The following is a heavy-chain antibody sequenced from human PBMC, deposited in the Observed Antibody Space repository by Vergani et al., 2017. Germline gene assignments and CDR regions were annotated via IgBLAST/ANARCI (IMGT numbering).Heavy chain of an antibody. CDR2: INSDGSST. CDR3: AREMATTDAFDI. V-gene: IGHV3-74*01. CDR1: GFTFSSSW. D-gene: IGHD5-24*01. J-gene: IGHJ3*02. Sequence: EVQLVESGGGLVQPGGSLRLSCAASGFTFSSSWMHWVRQAPGKGLVWVSRINSDGSSTSYADSVKGRFTISRETAKNTLYLQMNSLRAEDTAVYYCAREMATTDAFDIWGQGTMVTVSS.